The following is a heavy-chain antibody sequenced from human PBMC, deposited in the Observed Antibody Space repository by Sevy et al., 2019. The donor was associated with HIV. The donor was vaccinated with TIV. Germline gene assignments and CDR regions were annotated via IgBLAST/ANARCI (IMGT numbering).Heavy chain of an antibody. CDR2: LKSKAYGGTV. CDR1: GFTFGDYC. D-gene: IGHD3-10*01. CDR3: TPGKGAQSIFDY. Sequence: GGSLRLSCTASGFTFGDYCMSWVRQAPGKGLEWVAFLKSKAYGGTVDHAASVKGRFTISRDDSKSIAYLQMNDLNTGDTGVYYCTPGKGAQSIFDYWGQGALVTVSS. J-gene: IGHJ4*02. V-gene: IGHV3-49*04.